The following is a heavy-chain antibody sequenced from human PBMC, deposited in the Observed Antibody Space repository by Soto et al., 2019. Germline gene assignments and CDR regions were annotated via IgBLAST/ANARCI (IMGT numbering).Heavy chain of an antibody. V-gene: IGHV1-46*03. CDR1: GYTFTSYY. CDR3: ARGFLEWLPQPYYFDY. D-gene: IGHD3-3*01. J-gene: IGHJ4*02. CDR2: INPSGGST. Sequence: ASVKVSCKASGYTFTSYYMHWVRQAPGQGLEWMGIINPSGGSTSYAQKFQGRVTMTRDTSTSTVYMELSSLRSEDTAVYYCARGFLEWLPQPYYFDYWGQGTPVTVSS.